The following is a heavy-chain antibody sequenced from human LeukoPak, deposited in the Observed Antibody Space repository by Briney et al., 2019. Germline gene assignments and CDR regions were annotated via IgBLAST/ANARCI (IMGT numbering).Heavy chain of an antibody. J-gene: IGHJ5*02. Sequence: LLGGSLRLSCAASGFIFSDYDLNWVRQAPGKGLEWVAYISSSGGAIYYSDSLEGRFTISRDNAKNSVYLEMNRLRAEDTAVYYCARDPARYGDYADLWGQGTLVTVSS. V-gene: IGHV3-48*03. CDR3: ARDPARYGDYADL. CDR2: ISSSGGAI. D-gene: IGHD4-17*01. CDR1: GFIFSDYD.